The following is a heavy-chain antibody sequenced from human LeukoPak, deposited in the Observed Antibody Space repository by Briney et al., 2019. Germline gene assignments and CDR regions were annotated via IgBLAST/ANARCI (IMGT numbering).Heavy chain of an antibody. CDR3: ARDRGVGLNWFDL. CDR1: GYSFTTYY. Sequence: ASVKVSCKASGYSFTTYYIHWVRQAPGQGLEWMGMINLGGGGTNYTQKFQGRVTMTRDTSTRTVYMELSSLRSEDTAVYYCARDRGVGLNWFDLWGQGTRVTVSS. D-gene: IGHD2-8*02. CDR2: INLGGGGT. V-gene: IGHV1-46*01. J-gene: IGHJ5*02.